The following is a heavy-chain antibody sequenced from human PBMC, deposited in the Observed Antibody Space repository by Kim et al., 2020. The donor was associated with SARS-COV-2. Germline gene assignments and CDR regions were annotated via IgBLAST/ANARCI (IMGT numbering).Heavy chain of an antibody. CDR2: ISSSSYT. J-gene: IGHJ5*02. CDR1: GFTFSDYY. V-gene: IGHV3-11*06. D-gene: IGHD3-3*01. Sequence: GGSLRLSCAASGFTFSDYYMSWIRQAPGKGLEWVSYISSSSYTNYADSVKGRFTISRDNAKNSLYLQMNSLRAEDTAVYYCARDYPGYDFWSGYYISWFDPWGQGTLVTVSS. CDR3: ARDYPGYDFWSGYYISWFDP.